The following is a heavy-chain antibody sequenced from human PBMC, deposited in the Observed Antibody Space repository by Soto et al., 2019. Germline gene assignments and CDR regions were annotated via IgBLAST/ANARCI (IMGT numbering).Heavy chain of an antibody. D-gene: IGHD3-3*01. V-gene: IGHV4-30-4*01. CDR1: GGSISSGDYY. J-gene: IGHJ4*02. CDR2: IYYGGST. CDR3: ASAAYYYFWSGYAYYFDY. Sequence: SETLSLTCIVSGGSISSGDYYWSWIRQPPGKGLEWIGYIYYGGSTYYNPSLKSRVTISVDTSKNQFSLKLSSVTAADTAVYYCASAAYYYFWSGYAYYFDYWGKGTLVTVSS.